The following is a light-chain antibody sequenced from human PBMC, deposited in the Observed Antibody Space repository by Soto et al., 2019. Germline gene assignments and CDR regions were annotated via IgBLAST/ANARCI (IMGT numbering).Light chain of an antibody. J-gene: IGKJ3*01. V-gene: IGKV2-30*01. CDR2: RVS. Sequence: DVVMTQSPLSLPVTLGQPASISCRSSQGLVYSDGNTYLNWYHQRPGQSPRRLIFRVSDRDSGVPDRFSGSGSGTDFTLEISRVEAEDVGIYYCMQGTHWPFTFGPGTKVEIK. CDR3: MQGTHWPFT. CDR1: QGLVYSDGNTY.